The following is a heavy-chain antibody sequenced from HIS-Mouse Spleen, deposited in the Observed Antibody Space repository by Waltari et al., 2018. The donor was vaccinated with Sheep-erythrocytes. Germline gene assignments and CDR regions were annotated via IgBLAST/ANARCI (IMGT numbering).Heavy chain of an antibody. J-gene: IGHJ4*02. CDR2: IYYSGIS. CDR1: GGSISSSSYY. V-gene: IGHV4-39*07. D-gene: IGHD4-4*01. Sequence: QLQLQESGPGLVKPSETLSLTCTVSGGSISSSSYYWGWIRQPPGKGLEWIGSIYYSGISYYNPSLKSRVTISVDTSKNQFSLKPSSLTAADTAVYYCARGSPKVVTPTYFDYWGQGTLVTVSS. CDR3: ARGSPKVVTPTYFDY.